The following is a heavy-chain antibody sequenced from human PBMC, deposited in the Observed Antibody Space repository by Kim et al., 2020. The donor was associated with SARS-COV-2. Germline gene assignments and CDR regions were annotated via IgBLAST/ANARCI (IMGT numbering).Heavy chain of an antibody. J-gene: IGHJ4*02. D-gene: IGHD3-22*01. V-gene: IGHV3-13*01. Sequence: YVKGRFTISRDNAKNSLYFKMNSLRAGDTAVYYCARGDYDSSGYYYYFDYWGQGTLVTVSS. CDR3: ARGDYDSSGYYYYFDY.